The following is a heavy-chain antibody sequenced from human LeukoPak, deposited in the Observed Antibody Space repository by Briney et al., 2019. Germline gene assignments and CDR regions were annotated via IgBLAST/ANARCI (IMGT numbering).Heavy chain of an antibody. D-gene: IGHD5-18*01. CDR3: ARRHVDTAMVLGY. J-gene: IGHJ4*02. V-gene: IGHV4-59*01. Sequence: SETLSLTCTVSGGSISSYYWSWIRQPPGEGLEWIGYIYYSGSTNYNPSLKSRVTISVDTSKNQFSLKLSSVTAADTAVYYCARRHVDTAMVLGYWGQGTLVTVSS. CDR1: GGSISSYY. CDR2: IYYSGST.